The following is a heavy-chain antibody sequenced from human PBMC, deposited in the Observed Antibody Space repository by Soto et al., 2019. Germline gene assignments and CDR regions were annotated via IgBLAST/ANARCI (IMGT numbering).Heavy chain of an antibody. D-gene: IGHD3-10*01. Sequence: PSETLSLTCTVSGGSVSSGSYHWSWIRQPPGKGLEWIGYIYYSGSTNYNPSLKSRVTISGDTSKNQFSLKLSSVTAADTAVYYCARSPIGMVRGVIRPNWFDFWGQGTLVTVSS. CDR3: ARSPIGMVRGVIRPNWFDF. J-gene: IGHJ5*01. CDR2: IYYSGST. V-gene: IGHV4-61*01. CDR1: GGSVSSGSYH.